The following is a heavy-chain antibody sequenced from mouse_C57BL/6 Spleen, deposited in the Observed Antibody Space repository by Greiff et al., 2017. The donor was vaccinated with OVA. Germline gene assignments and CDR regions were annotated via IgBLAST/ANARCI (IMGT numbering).Heavy chain of an antibody. CDR1: GYTFTSYW. V-gene: IGHV1-72*01. Sequence: VQLQQPGAELVKPGASVKLSCKASGYTFTSYWMHWVKQRPGRGLEWIGRIDPNSGGTKYNEKFKSKATLTVDKPSSTAYMQLSSLTAEDSAVYDCARALESYDYGGAMDYWGQGTSVTVSS. CDR3: ARALESYDYGGAMDY. J-gene: IGHJ4*01. D-gene: IGHD2-4*01. CDR2: IDPNSGGT.